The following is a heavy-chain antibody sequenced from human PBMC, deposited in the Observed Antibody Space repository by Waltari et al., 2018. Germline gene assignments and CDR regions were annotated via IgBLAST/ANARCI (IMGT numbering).Heavy chain of an antibody. CDR1: GYTFTSHS. J-gene: IGHJ4*02. V-gene: IGHV1-18*04. Sequence: QVQLVQSETEVMKPGASVKVSCKASGYTFTSHSIPGVRQAPGQGPEWLGWVRRFNGETTYAQKIQGRVTMTTDASTDTAYMELRNLRTDDTAVYYCARDYCSGSACSLDFWGQGTLVTVSS. CDR3: ARDYCSGSACSLDF. D-gene: IGHD2-15*01. CDR2: VRRFNGET.